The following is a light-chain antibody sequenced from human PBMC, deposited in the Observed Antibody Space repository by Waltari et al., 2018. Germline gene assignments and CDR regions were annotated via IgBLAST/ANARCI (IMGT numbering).Light chain of an antibody. J-gene: IGKJ1*01. CDR3: QQLNSYPRT. V-gene: IGKV1-9*01. CDR2: TAS. CDR1: QGIDNY. Sequence: DIQLTQSPAFVSASVGDRVTITCRASQGIDNYLAWYQQKPGKAPNLPIYTASTLQSGVPSRFSGSGSGTEFTLTISSLQPEDFATYYCQQLNSYPRTFGQGTKVEIK.